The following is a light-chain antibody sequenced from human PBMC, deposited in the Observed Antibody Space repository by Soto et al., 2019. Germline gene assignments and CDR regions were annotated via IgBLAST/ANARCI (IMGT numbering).Light chain of an antibody. Sequence: QSALTQPPSASGSPGQSVAISCTGTSSDVGAYNYVSWYQQHPGKAPKLMIYDVSKRPSGVPDRFSASKSGNTASLTVSGLQADDEADYYCSSYAGNNNLVFGGGTQLTVL. CDR3: SSYAGNNNLV. CDR2: DVS. V-gene: IGLV2-8*01. CDR1: SSDVGAYNY. J-gene: IGLJ2*01.